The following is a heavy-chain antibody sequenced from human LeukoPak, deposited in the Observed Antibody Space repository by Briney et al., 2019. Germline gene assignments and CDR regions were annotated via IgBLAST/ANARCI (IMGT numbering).Heavy chain of an antibody. D-gene: IGHD4-17*01. J-gene: IGHJ4*02. V-gene: IGHV3-74*01. CDR3: AKDGPADQMVTTRGPFDY. CDR2: INSDGSST. Sequence: GGSLRLSCAASGFTFSRYWMYWVRQAPGKGLVWVSRINSDGSSTSYADSVKGRFTISRDNAKNTLYLQMNSLRAEDTAVYYCAKDGPADQMVTTRGPFDYWGQGTLVTVSS. CDR1: GFTFSRYW.